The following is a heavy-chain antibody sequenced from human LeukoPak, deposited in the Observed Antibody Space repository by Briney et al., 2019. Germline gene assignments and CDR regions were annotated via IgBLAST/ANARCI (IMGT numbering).Heavy chain of an antibody. Sequence: ASVKVSCKASGYTFTNYGTSYGISWVRQAPGQGLEWMGWISAYNGNTKFAQKLQGRVTMTTDTSTSTAYMELRSLRSDDTAVYYCARGGYGDYGDYWGQGTLVTVSS. CDR3: ARGGYGDYGDY. D-gene: IGHD4-17*01. J-gene: IGHJ4*02. V-gene: IGHV1-18*01. CDR1: GYTFTNYGTSYG. CDR2: ISAYNGNT.